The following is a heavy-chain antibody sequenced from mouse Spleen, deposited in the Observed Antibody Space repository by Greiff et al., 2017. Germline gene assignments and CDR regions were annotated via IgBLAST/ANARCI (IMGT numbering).Heavy chain of an antibody. CDR1: GYTFTSYW. J-gene: IGHJ4*01. Sequence: VQLQQPGAELVKPGASVKLSCKASGYTFTSYWMHWVKQRPGQGLEWIGEIDPSDSYTNYNQKFKGKATLTVDKSSSTAYMQLSSLTSEDSAVYYCARGYAMDYWGQGTSVTVSS. CDR3: ARGYAMDY. CDR2: IDPSDSYT. V-gene: IGHV1-69*02.